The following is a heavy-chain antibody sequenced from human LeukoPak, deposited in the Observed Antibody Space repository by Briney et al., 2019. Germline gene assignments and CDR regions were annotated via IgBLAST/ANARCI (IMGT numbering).Heavy chain of an antibody. CDR2: ITGGGDDT. V-gene: IGHV3-23*01. CDR3: AKGSSSSRPYYFDC. CDR1: GSTFSTYA. D-gene: IGHD6-6*01. Sequence: GGSLRLSCTASGSTFSTYAMSWVRQAPGKGLEWFSAITGGGDDTYYADSVKGRFTISRDNSKNTLYLQMNSPRVEDTAVYYCAKGSSSSRPYYFDCWGQGALVTVSS. J-gene: IGHJ4*02.